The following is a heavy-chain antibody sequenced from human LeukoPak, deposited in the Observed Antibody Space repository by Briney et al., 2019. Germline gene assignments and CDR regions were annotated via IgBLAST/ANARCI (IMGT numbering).Heavy chain of an antibody. J-gene: IGHJ4*02. V-gene: IGHV3-23*01. CDR3: ARDWSGSYSYYFDY. Sequence: QPGGSLRLSCAASGFTFSSYAMSWVRQAPGKGLEWVSAISGSGGSTYYADSVKGRFTISRDNSKNTLYLQMNSLRAEDTAVYYCARDWSGSYSYYFDYWGQGTLVTVSS. D-gene: IGHD1-26*01. CDR2: ISGSGGST. CDR1: GFTFSSYA.